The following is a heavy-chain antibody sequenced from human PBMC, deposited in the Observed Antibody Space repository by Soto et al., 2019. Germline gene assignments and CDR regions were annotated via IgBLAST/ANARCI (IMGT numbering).Heavy chain of an antibody. CDR1: GYTFTSCD. Sequence: ASGKVSCKASGYTFTSCDINWVRQATGQGLEWMGWMNPNSGNTGYAQKFQGRVTMTRNTSISTAYKELSSLRSEDTAVYYCARGRDSGSPRESFDIWGQGTMVP. CDR3: ARGRDSGSPRESFDI. J-gene: IGHJ3*02. D-gene: IGHD1-26*01. V-gene: IGHV1-8*01. CDR2: MNPNSGNT.